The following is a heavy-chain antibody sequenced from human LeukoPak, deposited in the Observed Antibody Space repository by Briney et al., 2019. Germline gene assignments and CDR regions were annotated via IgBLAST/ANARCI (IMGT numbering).Heavy chain of an antibody. D-gene: IGHD3-10*01. V-gene: IGHV4-34*01. CDR1: GGSFSGYY. CDR2: INHSGST. J-gene: IGHJ3*02. CDR3: ARGRRVWMVRGAGAFDI. Sequence: PSETLSLTCAVYGGSFSGYYWSWIRQPPGKGLEWIGEINHSGSTNYNPSLKSRVTISVDTSKNQFSLKLSSVTAADTAVYYCARGRRVWMVRGAGAFDIWGQGTMVTVSS.